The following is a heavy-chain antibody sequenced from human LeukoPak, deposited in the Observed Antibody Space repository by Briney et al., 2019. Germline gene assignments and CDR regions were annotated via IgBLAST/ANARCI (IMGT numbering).Heavy chain of an antibody. Sequence: ASVKVSCKASGYTFTGYHIHWVRHAPGQGLEWMGWINPNSGGTNYAQKFQGRVTMTRDTSISTAYMELSRLRSDDTAVYYCARVVGVQGWFDPWGQGTLVTVSS. CDR2: INPNSGGT. CDR1: GYTFTGYH. J-gene: IGHJ5*02. D-gene: IGHD2-15*01. CDR3: ARVVGVQGWFDP. V-gene: IGHV1-2*02.